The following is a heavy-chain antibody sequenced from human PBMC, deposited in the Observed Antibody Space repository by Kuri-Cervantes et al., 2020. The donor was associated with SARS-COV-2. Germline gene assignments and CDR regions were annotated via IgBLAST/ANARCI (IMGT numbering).Heavy chain of an antibody. CDR3: ARGSSSGWYRSKPRAFDI. D-gene: IGHD6-19*01. Sequence: SETLSLTCSVSGGSISRYYWSWMRQPPGKGLEWIGNIHYSGSTNYNPSLKSRVTISVDTSKNQFSLKLSSVTAADTAVYYCARGSSSGWYRSKPRAFDIWGQGTMVTVSS. CDR2: IHYSGST. V-gene: IGHV4-59*12. CDR1: GGSISRYY. J-gene: IGHJ3*02.